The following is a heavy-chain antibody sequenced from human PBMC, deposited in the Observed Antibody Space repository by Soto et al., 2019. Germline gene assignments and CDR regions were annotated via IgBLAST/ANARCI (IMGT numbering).Heavy chain of an antibody. CDR1: GDSISNSYW. CDR3: ARAYRINGWSDYFFDY. V-gene: IGHV4-4*02. D-gene: IGHD6-19*01. J-gene: IGHJ4*02. CDR2: IYYTGFT. Sequence: NPSETLSLTCAVSGDSISNSYWWSWVRQPPGKGLEWIGDIYYTGFTFYNPSLKSRLTISLDSSKNQFSLRLTSVTAADTAVYFCARAYRINGWSDYFFDYWGQGTLVTVSS.